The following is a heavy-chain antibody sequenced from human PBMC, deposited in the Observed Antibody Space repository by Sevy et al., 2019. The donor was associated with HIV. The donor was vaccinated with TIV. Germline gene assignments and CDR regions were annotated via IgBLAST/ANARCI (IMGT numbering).Heavy chain of an antibody. CDR1: GFTFSSYA. CDR2: ISGSGGST. Sequence: GGSLRLSCAASGFTFSSYAMSWVRQAPGKGLEWVSAISGSGGSTYYADSVKGRFTISRDNSKNTLYMQMNSLRAEDTAVYYCAKILTRGFSSWVSFDYSGQGTLVTVSS. V-gene: IGHV3-23*01. J-gene: IGHJ4*02. D-gene: IGHD6-13*01. CDR3: AKILTRGFSSWVSFDY.